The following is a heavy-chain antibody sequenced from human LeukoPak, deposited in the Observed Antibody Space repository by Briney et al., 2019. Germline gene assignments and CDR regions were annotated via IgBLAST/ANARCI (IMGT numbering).Heavy chain of an antibody. CDR2: IYSDGST. V-gene: IGHV3-53*01. CDR3: ARDRYGLGTYYNRSYYYYYGMDV. CDR1: GFSVTTNY. Sequence: GGSLRLSCAASGFSVTTNYMSWVRQAPGKGLEWVSVIYSDGSTYYADSVKGRFTISRDNSKNTVYLQMNSLRAEDTAVYYCARDRYGLGTYYNRSYYYYYGMDVWGQGTTVTVSS. D-gene: IGHD3-10*01. J-gene: IGHJ6*02.